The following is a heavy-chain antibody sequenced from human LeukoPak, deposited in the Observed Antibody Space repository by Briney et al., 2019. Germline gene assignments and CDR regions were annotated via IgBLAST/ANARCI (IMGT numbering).Heavy chain of an antibody. V-gene: IGHV3-23*01. D-gene: IGHD3-22*01. CDR3: AKDSYDSSGSRYDY. CDR2: ISDRGDRT. CDR1: GFIFSSYA. J-gene: IGHJ4*02. Sequence: GGSLRLSCAASGFIFSSYAMSWVRQAPGKGLEWVSAISDRGDRTWDADSVKGRVTISRDNYKNTLFLQMNSLRAEDTAIYYCAKDSYDSSGSRYDYWGQGTLVTVSS.